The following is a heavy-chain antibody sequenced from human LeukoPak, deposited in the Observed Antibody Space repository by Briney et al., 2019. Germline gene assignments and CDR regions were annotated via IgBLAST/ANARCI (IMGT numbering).Heavy chain of an antibody. D-gene: IGHD2-2*01. V-gene: IGHV3-23*01. CDR1: GFTLSSYA. CDR2: ISGSGGST. Sequence: HPGGSLRLSCAASGFTLSSYAMSWVRQAPGKGLGWVSAISGSGGSTYYADSVKGRFTISRDNSKNTLYLQMNSLRAEDTAVYYCAKGPGYCSSTSCYGGWSNTRLGAFDIWGQGTMVTVSS. CDR3: AKGPGYCSSTSCYGGWSNTRLGAFDI. J-gene: IGHJ3*02.